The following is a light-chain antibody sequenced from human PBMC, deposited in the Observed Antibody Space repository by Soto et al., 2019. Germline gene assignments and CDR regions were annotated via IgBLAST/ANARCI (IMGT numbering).Light chain of an antibody. V-gene: IGKV3-20*01. J-gene: IGKJ1*01. CDR3: QQYGSYPRT. Sequence: EIVLTQSPGTLSLSPGERATLSCRASQRVSSSYLAWYQQKPGQAPRLLIYGTSSRATGIPDRFSGSGSGTDFTLTISRLEPEDFAVYYCQQYGSYPRTFGQGTKVPIK. CDR2: GTS. CDR1: QRVSSSY.